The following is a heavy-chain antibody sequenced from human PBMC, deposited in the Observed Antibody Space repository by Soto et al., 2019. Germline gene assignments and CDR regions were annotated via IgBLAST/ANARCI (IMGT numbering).Heavy chain of an antibody. Sequence: SQTLSLTCAISGDSVSSNSAAWNWIRQSPSRGLEWLGRTYYRSKWYNDYAVSVKSRITINPDTSKNQFSLQLNSVTPEDTAVYYCARDFWNSYDYYYYGMDVWGQGTTVTVSS. CDR2: TYYRSKWYN. CDR1: GDSVSSNSAA. CDR3: ARDFWNSYDYYYYGMDV. J-gene: IGHJ6*02. V-gene: IGHV6-1*01. D-gene: IGHD1-7*01.